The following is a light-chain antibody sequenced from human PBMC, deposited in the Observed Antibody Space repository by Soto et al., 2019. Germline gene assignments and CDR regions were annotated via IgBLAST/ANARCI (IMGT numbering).Light chain of an antibody. Sequence: HSVLTQPPSASGTPGQRVTISCSGSSSNMGSNTVNWYQQLPGTAPKLLIYSNNQRPSGVPDRFSGSKSGTSASLAISGLQSEDEADYYCAAWDDSLNGWVFGGGTKLTVL. CDR1: SSNMGSNT. CDR3: AAWDDSLNGWV. CDR2: SNN. J-gene: IGLJ3*02. V-gene: IGLV1-44*01.